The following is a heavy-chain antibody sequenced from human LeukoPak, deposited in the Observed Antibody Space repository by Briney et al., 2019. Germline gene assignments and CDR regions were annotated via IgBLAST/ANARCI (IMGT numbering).Heavy chain of an antibody. V-gene: IGHV3-21*04. D-gene: IGHD6-13*01. CDR1: GFTFSSYS. CDR2: ISSSSSYI. CDR3: ARYKGAAAGPYFDY. Sequence: GGSLRLSCAASGFTFSSYSMNWVRQAPGKGLEWVSSISSSSSYISYADSVKGRFTISRDNAKNSLYLQMNSLRAEDTALYYCARYKGAAAGPYFDYWGQGTLVTVSS. J-gene: IGHJ4*02.